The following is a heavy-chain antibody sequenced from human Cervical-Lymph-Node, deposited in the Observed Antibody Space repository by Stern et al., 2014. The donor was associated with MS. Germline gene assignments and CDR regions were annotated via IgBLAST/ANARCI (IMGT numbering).Heavy chain of an antibody. J-gene: IGHJ4*02. CDR3: ARVSYDFWSGYYVFDY. V-gene: IGHV4-31*03. CDR1: GGSISSGGYY. D-gene: IGHD3-3*01. CDR2: IYSSGIT. Sequence: VKLEESGPGLVKPSQTLSLTCTVSGGSISSGGYYWSWIRQHQGQGLERIGYIYSSGITYYNASLKSRVTISVDTSKNQFSLKLSSVTAADTAVYYCARVSYDFWSGYYVFDYWGQGTLVTVSS.